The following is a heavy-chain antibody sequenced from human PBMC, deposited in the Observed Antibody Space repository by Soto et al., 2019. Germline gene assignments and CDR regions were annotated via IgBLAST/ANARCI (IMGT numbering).Heavy chain of an antibody. CDR3: AKDILDGSGSFCFDY. CDR1: GFTFSSSG. CDR2: ISYDGSNK. J-gene: IGHJ4*02. Sequence: QVQLVESGGGVVQPGRSLRLSCAASGFTFSSSGMHWVRQAPGKGLEWVAVISYDGSNKYYADSVKGRFTISRDNSKNTVYLQVNSLRAEDTAVYYCAKDILDGSGSFCFDYWGQGALVTVSS. V-gene: IGHV3-30*18. D-gene: IGHD3-22*01.